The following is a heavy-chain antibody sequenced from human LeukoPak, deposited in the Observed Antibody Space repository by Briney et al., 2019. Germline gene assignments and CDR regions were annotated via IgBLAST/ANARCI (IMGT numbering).Heavy chain of an antibody. CDR3: AKAASNSWGNFDV. CDR1: GFIFRGYG. V-gene: IGHV3-30*02. D-gene: IGHD6-13*01. J-gene: IGHJ3*01. Sequence: PGGSMRLSCAASGFIFRGYGIHWVRQAPGKGLEWVAFIRDDGSIKYYLDSVKGRFSISRDNSKSTLYLQMNSLRVEDTAIYYCAKAASNSWGNFDVWGQGTMVTVSS. CDR2: IRDDGSIK.